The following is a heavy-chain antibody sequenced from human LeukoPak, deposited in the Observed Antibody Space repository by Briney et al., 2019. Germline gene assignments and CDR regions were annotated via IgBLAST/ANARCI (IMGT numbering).Heavy chain of an antibody. CDR1: GYTFTGYY. D-gene: IGHD3-10*01. CDR2: INPNSGGT. CDR3: AILGSGGREGSFDY. J-gene: IGHJ4*02. Sequence: ASVKVSCKASGYTFTGYYMHWVRQAPGQGLEWMGRINPNSGGTNYAQKFQGRVTMTRDMSISTAYLEMRRLTSDDTAVYYCAILGSGGREGSFDYWGQGTLVTVSS. V-gene: IGHV1-2*06.